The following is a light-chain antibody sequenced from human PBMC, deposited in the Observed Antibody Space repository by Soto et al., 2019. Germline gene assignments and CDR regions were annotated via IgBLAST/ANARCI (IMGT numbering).Light chain of an antibody. J-gene: IGKJ4*01. CDR3: QQRSNWHT. CDR2: DAS. CDR1: QSVSNNY. Sequence: VMTQSPTTLSVSPGEGATLTCRASQSVSNNYLAWYQQKPGQAPWLLIYDASNRATGIPARFSGSGSGTDFTLTISSLEPEDFAVYYCQQRSNWHTFGGGTKVDIK. V-gene: IGKV3D-11*02.